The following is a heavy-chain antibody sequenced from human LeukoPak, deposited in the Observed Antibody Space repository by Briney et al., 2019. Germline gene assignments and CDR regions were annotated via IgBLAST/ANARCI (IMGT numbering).Heavy chain of an antibody. CDR1: GGSISSGSYY. J-gene: IGHJ6*03. CDR2: IYTSGST. V-gene: IGHV4-61*02. Sequence: SETLSLTCTVSGGSISSGSYYWSWIRQPAGKGLEWIGRIYTSGSTNYNPSLKSRVTISVDTSKNQFSLKLSSATAADTAVYYCASGSITIFGVVSTYMDVWGKGTTVTVSS. D-gene: IGHD3-3*01. CDR3: ASGSITIFGVVSTYMDV.